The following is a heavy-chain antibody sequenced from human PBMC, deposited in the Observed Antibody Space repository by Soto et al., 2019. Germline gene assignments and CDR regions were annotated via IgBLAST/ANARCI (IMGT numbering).Heavy chain of an antibody. V-gene: IGHV1-8*01. CDR3: ARRKERSGPHYFDY. J-gene: IGHJ4*02. Sequence: GGSVQVFFKASGDRFTKYDIHLVRQATGQGLEWMGWMNPNTGNTGFAQKFRGRVTLTRNTAISTAYMELSSLRSDDTAVYFCARRKERSGPHYFDYWGQGTMVTVSS. CDR2: MNPNTGNT. CDR1: GDRFTKYD. D-gene: IGHD6-25*01.